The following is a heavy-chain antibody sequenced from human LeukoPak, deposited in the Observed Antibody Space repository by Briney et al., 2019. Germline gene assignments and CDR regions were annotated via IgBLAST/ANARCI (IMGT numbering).Heavy chain of an antibody. CDR2: INWDGGAS. D-gene: IGHD6-13*01. CDR3: VRDLSASWYSLGF. J-gene: IGHJ4*01. V-gene: IGHV3-20*04. CDR1: GLSTADYG. Sequence: GGSLRLSCAASGLSTADYGMSWVRHPPGKGLEWVSGINWDGGASAYSDSVKGRFTISRDHGKNSLYLQMNDLRDDDTALYFCVRDLSASWYSLGFWGQGALLTVSS.